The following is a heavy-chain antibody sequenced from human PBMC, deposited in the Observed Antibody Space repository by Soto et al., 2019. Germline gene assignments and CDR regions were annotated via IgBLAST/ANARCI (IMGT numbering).Heavy chain of an antibody. D-gene: IGHD6-25*01. CDR3: ARAAWYYYGMDV. CDR2: IWPDGSNR. V-gene: IGHV3-33*01. CDR1: GFIFNTYG. Sequence: GGSLRLSCATSGFIFNTYGMHWVRQAPGKGLEWVAVIWPDGSNRYYADSVSGQFTISRDNSKNTLFLQMNSLSAEDTAVYYCARAAWYYYGMDVWGQGTTVTVSS. J-gene: IGHJ6*02.